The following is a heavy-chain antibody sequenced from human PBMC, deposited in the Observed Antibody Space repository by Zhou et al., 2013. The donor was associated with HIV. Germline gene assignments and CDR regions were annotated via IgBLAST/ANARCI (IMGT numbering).Heavy chain of an antibody. Sequence: QVQLVQSGAEVKKPGASVNVSCKASGYTFTGYYMHWVRQAPGQGLEWVGWINPNSGGTNYAQKFQGRVTMTRDTSISTAYMELSRLRSDDTAMYYCARVAGSGTYYNLDYWGQGTLVTVSS. V-gene: IGHV1-2*02. CDR1: GYTFTGYY. CDR3: ARVAGSGTYYNLDY. J-gene: IGHJ4*02. D-gene: IGHD1-26*01. CDR2: INPNSGGT.